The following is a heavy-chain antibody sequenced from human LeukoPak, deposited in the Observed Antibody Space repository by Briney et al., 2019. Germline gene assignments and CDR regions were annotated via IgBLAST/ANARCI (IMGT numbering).Heavy chain of an antibody. J-gene: IGHJ4*02. D-gene: IGHD2-15*01. Sequence: ASETLSLTCAVSGDYISSSSYYWGWTRQSPGTGLEWIGSIYYSGSTYYNPSLKSRVTISVDTSKNQFSLKLSSVTAADTAVYYCARRGAPDCSGGSCYKVDYWGQGTLVTVSS. CDR3: ARRGAPDCSGGSCYKVDY. V-gene: IGHV4-39*01. CDR1: GDYISSSSYY. CDR2: IYYSGST.